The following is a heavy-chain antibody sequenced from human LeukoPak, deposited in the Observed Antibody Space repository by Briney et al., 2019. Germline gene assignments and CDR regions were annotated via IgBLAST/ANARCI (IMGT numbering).Heavy chain of an antibody. V-gene: IGHV1-2*02. CDR2: ISPNSGGT. CDR3: ARDPRRDGYKQAAFDI. CDR1: GYTLTGYY. D-gene: IGHD5-24*01. Sequence: ASVKVSCKASGYTLTGYYMNWVRQAPGQGLEWMGWISPNSGGTNYAQRFQGRVTMTRDTSISTAYMELSRLRSDDTAVYYCARDPRRDGYKQAAFDIWGQGTMVTVSS. J-gene: IGHJ3*02.